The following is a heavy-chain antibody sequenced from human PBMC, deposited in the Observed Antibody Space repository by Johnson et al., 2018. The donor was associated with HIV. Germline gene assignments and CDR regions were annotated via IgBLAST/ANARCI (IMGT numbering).Heavy chain of an antibody. CDR1: GFTFSSYG. CDR2: ISYDGGNK. Sequence: QVLLVESGGGVVQPGRSLRLSCAASGFTFSSYGMHWVRQAPGKGLEWVAVISYDGGNKYYADSVKGRFTISRDNSKNTVSLQMSSLRAEDTAVYYCAKGMGLSIGELSDAFHFWGLGTLVSVSS. CDR3: AKGMGLSIGELSDAFHF. V-gene: IGHV3-30*18. D-gene: IGHD3-10*01. J-gene: IGHJ3*01.